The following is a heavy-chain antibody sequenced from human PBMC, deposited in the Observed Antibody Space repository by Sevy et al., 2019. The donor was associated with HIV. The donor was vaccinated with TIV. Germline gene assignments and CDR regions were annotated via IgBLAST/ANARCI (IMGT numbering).Heavy chain of an antibody. D-gene: IGHD6-19*01. CDR2: INSGRNYI. CDR1: GFSFSAYT. J-gene: IGHJ4*02. V-gene: IGHV3-21*06. Sequence: GGSLRLSCAASGFSFSAYTMNWVRQAPGKGLEWVSSINSGRNYIYYADSMKGRFTISRDNDKNSLYLQMSSLRAEDTAVYYCARSSGWSQPTDYWGQGTLVTVSS. CDR3: ARSSGWSQPTDY.